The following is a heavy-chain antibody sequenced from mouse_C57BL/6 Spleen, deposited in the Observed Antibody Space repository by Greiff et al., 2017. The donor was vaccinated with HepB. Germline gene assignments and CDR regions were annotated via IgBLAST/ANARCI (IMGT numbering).Heavy chain of an antibody. V-gene: IGHV14-4*01. CDR3: TTGLYGSSYGYEMVN. Sequence: EVQLQQSGAVLVRSGASVKLSCTASGFNIKDDYMHWVKQRPEQGLAWIGWIDPENVDTEYASKFQGKATITADTSSNTAYLQRSSLTSGATAVYYCTTGLYGSSYGYEMVNWRKGASVTVSS. CDR1: GFNIKDDY. J-gene: IGHJ4*01. CDR2: IDPENVDT. D-gene: IGHD1-1*01.